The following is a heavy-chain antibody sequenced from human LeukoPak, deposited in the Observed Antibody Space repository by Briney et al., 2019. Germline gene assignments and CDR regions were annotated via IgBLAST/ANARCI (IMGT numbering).Heavy chain of an antibody. CDR2: IWYDGSNK. Sequence: GGSLRLSCAASGFTFSSYGMHWVRQAPGKGLEWVAVIWYDGSNKYYADSVKGRFTISRDNSKNTLYLQMNSLRAEDTAAYYCARSFRSTWYYFDYWGQGTLVTVPS. CDR1: GFTFSSYG. J-gene: IGHJ4*02. V-gene: IGHV3-33*01. CDR3: ARSFRSTWYYFDY. D-gene: IGHD6-13*01.